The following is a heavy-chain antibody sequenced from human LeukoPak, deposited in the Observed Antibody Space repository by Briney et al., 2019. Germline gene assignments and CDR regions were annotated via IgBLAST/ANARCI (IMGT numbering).Heavy chain of an antibody. CDR1: GYSSTTYG. D-gene: IGHD4-17*01. CDR3: ARGTGTTVTTFDY. CDR2: TYNTYT. Sequence: ASVKVSCKTSGYSSTTYGLSWVRQAPGQGLEWMGWTYNTYTHYAETFRDRLTMTTDTSTSTSYMELRSLRSDDTAVYYCARGTGTTVTTFDYWGQGTLVTVSS. J-gene: IGHJ4*02. V-gene: IGHV1-18*01.